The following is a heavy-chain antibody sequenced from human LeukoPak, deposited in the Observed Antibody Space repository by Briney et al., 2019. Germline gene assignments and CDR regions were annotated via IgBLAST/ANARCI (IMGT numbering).Heavy chain of an antibody. D-gene: IGHD6-13*01. V-gene: IGHV4-30-2*01. J-gene: IGHJ3*02. CDR3: ASSRGGLDAFDI. CDR2: IYHSGST. Sequence: PSETLSLTCTVSGGSISSGGYYWSWIRQPPGKGLEWIGYIYHSGSTYYNPSLKSRVTISVDRSKNQFSLKLSSVTAADTAVYYCASSRGGLDAFDIWGQGTMVTVSS. CDR1: GGSISSGGYY.